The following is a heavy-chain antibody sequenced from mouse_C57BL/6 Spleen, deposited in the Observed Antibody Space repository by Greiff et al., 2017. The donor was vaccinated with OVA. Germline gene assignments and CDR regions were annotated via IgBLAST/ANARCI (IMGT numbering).Heavy chain of an antibody. CDR2: ISSGGDYI. V-gene: IGHV5-9-1*02. J-gene: IGHJ1*03. Sequence: EVKLLESGEGLVKPGGSLKLSCAASGFTFSSYAMSWVRQTPEKRLEWVAYISSGGDYIYYADTVKGRSTISRNNARNTLYLQMSSLKSEDTAMYYCTRDTTPFDVWGTGTTVTVSS. D-gene: IGHD1-1*01. CDR1: GFTFSSYA. CDR3: TRDTTPFDV.